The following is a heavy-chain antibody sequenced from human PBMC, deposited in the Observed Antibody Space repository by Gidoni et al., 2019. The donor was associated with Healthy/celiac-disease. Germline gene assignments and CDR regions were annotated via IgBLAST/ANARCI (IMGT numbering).Heavy chain of an antibody. CDR1: GYTLTELS. CDR3: ATDSSGWFYFDY. CDR2: FDPEDGET. V-gene: IGHV1-24*01. D-gene: IGHD6-19*01. Sequence: QVQLLPSWAEVKKPGASVKVSCNVSGYTLTELSMHWVRQAPGKGLEWMGGFDPEDGETIYAQKFQGRVTMTEDTATDTAYMELSSLRSEDTAVYYCATDSSGWFYFDYWGQGTLVTVSS. J-gene: IGHJ4*02.